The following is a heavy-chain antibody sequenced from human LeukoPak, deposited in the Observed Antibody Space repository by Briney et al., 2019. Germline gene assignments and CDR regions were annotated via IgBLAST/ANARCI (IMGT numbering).Heavy chain of an antibody. CDR2: IIPILGIA. V-gene: IGHV1-69*04. CDR1: GGTFSSYA. D-gene: IGHD3-16*01. J-gene: IGHJ4*02. CDR3: ARVSYRGSQQNYYFDY. Sequence: SVKVSCKASGGTFSSYAIIWVRQAPGQGLEWMGRIIPILGIANYAQKFQGRVTITADKSTSTAYMELSSLRSEDTAVYYCARVSYRGSQQNYYFDYWGQGTLVTVSS.